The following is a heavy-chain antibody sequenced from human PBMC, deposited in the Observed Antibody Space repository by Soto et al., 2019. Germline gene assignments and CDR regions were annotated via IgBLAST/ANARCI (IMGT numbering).Heavy chain of an antibody. D-gene: IGHD4-17*01. Sequence: GGYLRLSCAASGFIFSNYAMSWVRQAPGRGLEWVSAISGSGGGTYYADSVKGRFTISRDNSIKTLYLQMNSLRTEDTAVYYCAHPRGYGVFDAYDIWGQGAMVTVSS. J-gene: IGHJ3*02. CDR3: AHPRGYGVFDAYDI. V-gene: IGHV3-23*01. CDR1: GFIFSNYA. CDR2: ISGSGGGT.